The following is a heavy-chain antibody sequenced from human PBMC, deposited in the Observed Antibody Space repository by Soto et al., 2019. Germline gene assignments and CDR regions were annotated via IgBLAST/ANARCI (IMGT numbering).Heavy chain of an antibody. D-gene: IGHD3-22*01. CDR3: ASSAGPPGVFFYYTGMDV. Sequence: PSETLSLTCSVSGASIRSYYWHWIRQPPGKGLEWIGYVYASDYTRYSSSLKSRVTISVDTSKSQFYLRLNSVTAADTAVYYCASSAGPPGVFFYYTGMDVWGQGTTVTVSS. CDR2: VYASDYT. V-gene: IGHV4-59*01. CDR1: GASIRSYY. J-gene: IGHJ6*02.